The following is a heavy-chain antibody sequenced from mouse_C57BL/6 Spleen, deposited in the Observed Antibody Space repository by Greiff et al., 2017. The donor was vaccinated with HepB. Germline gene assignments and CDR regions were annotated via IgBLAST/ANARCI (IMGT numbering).Heavy chain of an antibody. D-gene: IGHD1-1*01. V-gene: IGHV1-55*01. Sequence: VQLQQPGAELVKPGASVKMSCKASGYTFTSYWITWVKQRPGQGLEWIGDIYPGSGSTNYNEKFKSKATLTVDTSSSTAYMQLSSLTSEDSAVYYCARHYYGSSYGYAMDYWGQGTSVTGSS. CDR3: ARHYYGSSYGYAMDY. CDR1: GYTFTSYW. CDR2: IYPGSGST. J-gene: IGHJ4*01.